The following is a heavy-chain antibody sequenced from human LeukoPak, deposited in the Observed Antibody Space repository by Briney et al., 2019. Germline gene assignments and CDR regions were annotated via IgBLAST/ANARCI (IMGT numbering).Heavy chain of an antibody. D-gene: IGHD3-10*01. Sequence: GGSLRLSCAASGFTFSSYAMSWVRQAPGKGLEWVSAISGSGGSTYCADSVKGRFTISRDNSKNTLYLQMNSLRAEDTAVYYCAKDRPGRITMVRGVPDIWFDPWGQGTLVTVSS. CDR3: AKDRPGRITMVRGVPDIWFDP. V-gene: IGHV3-23*01. J-gene: IGHJ5*02. CDR1: GFTFSSYA. CDR2: ISGSGGST.